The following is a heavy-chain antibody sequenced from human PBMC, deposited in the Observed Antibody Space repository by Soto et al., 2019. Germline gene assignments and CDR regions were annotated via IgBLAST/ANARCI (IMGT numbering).Heavy chain of an antibody. CDR2: IYHSGST. D-gene: IGHD1-1*01. V-gene: IGHV4-4*02. J-gene: IGHJ4*02. Sequence: PSETLSLTCAVSGDSTNSNNWWSWVRQPPGKGLEWIGEIYHSGSTNYNPSLKSRVTLSRDNSRNQFSLILSSVTAADTAVYYCAFPSTNDFDYWGQGTLVTVSS. CDR3: AFPSTNDFDY. CDR1: GDSTNSNNW.